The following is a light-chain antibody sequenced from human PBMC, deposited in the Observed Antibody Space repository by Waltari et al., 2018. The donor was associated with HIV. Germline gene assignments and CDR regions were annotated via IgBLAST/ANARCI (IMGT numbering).Light chain of an antibody. CDR2: DAS. V-gene: IGKV1-39*01. J-gene: IGKJ3*01. CDR1: QTVNNK. Sequence: DPVTITCRASQTVNNKLNWYQQKPGEAPKVVIYDASTLQSGVPSRFRGGGSWTDFTLTITSLQLDDFGTYFCQQSFRYPLTFGPGTKVDI. CDR3: QQSFRYPLT.